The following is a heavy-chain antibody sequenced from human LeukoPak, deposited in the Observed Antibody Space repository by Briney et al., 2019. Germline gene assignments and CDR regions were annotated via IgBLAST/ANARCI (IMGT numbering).Heavy chain of an antibody. CDR1: GFTFTNYD. Sequence: GGSLRLSCAASGFTFTNYDMHWVRQAPGKGLEWVANIKQDGSEKYYVDSVKGRFTISRDNAKNSLYLQMNSLRAEDTAVYYCARDRAAAGTRWFDPWGQGTLVTVSS. CDR2: IKQDGSEK. V-gene: IGHV3-7*01. CDR3: ARDRAAAGTRWFDP. J-gene: IGHJ5*02. D-gene: IGHD6-13*01.